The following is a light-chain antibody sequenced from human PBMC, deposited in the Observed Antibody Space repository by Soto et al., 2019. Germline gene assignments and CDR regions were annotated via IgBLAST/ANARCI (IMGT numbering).Light chain of an antibody. Sequence: DVVLTQTPLSLSVTPGQPASISCKSSQSLLHNGGETFLFWYLQKPGQSPQLLIYEVSNRFSGVPDRFSGSGSGTDFTLEISRVEAEDVGIYYCMQSTQLPPTFGQGTRLEIK. V-gene: IGKV2D-29*02. CDR2: EVS. J-gene: IGKJ5*01. CDR1: QSLLHNGGETF. CDR3: MQSTQLPPT.